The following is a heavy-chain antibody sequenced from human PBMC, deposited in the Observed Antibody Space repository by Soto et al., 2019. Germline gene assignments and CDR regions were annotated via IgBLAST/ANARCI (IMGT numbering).Heavy chain of an antibody. Sequence: PSETLSLTCTGSGGSISSHYWSWIRQPPGQGLEWIGYVYYSGSANYNPSLKSRVTISVDTSKSRFSLRLSSVTAADTAVYFCARLDGYDHYFAYWGQGALVTVSS. D-gene: IGHD5-12*01. CDR3: ARLDGYDHYFAY. J-gene: IGHJ4*02. V-gene: IGHV4-59*08. CDR1: GGSISSHY. CDR2: VYYSGSA.